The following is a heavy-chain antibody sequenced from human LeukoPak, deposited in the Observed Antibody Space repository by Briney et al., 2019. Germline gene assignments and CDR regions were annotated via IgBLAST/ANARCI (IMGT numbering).Heavy chain of an antibody. CDR2: LSGSGTTT. CDR1: GFTFSDYA. D-gene: IGHD3-22*01. J-gene: IGHJ4*02. Sequence: PGGSLRLSCAASGFTFSDYAMSWVRQVPGKGLEWVSTLSGSGTTTFYANSVKGRFTISRDSSKNTLYLQMNSLRAADTALYYCTKDYDTIGYYSSDYWGQGTLGTVSS. V-gene: IGHV3-23*01. CDR3: TKDYDTIGYYSSDY.